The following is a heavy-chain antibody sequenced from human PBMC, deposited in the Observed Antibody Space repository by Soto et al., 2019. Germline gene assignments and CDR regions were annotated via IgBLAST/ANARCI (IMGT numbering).Heavy chain of an antibody. CDR3: ARQGSNGAYYYYGMDV. V-gene: IGHV5-51*01. CDR1: GYSFSSYW. J-gene: IGHJ6*02. Sequence: GESLKISCKGSGYSFSSYWIAWVRQMPGKGLEWMGIIYPGDSDTRYSPSFQGQVTFSVDKSNNTAYLQWSSLKASDTAMYYCARQGSNGAYYYYGMDVWGQGTAVTVSS. CDR2: IYPGDSDT. D-gene: IGHD2-8*01.